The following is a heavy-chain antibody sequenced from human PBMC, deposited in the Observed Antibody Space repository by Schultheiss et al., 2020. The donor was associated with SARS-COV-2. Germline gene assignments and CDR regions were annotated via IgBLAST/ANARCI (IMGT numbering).Heavy chain of an antibody. V-gene: IGHV3-30*01. CDR1: GFTFSSYA. J-gene: IGHJ6*03. Sequence: GGSLRLSCAASGFTFSSYAMHWVRQAPGKGLEWVAVISYDGSNKYYADSVKGRFTISRDNSKNTLYLQMNSLRAEDTAVYYCARDSAYYDFWSGYYKVDYYYMDVWGKGTTVTVFS. CDR3: ARDSAYYDFWSGYYKVDYYYMDV. CDR2: ISYDGSNK. D-gene: IGHD3-3*01.